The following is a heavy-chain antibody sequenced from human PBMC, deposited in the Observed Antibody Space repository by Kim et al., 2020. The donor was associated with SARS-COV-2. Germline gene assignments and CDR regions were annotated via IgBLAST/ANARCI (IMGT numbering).Heavy chain of an antibody. J-gene: IGHJ2*01. D-gene: IGHD6-13*01. Sequence: SETLSLTCTISGGYISYYYWSWIRQPPGKGLEWIGNISNSGSPNYNPSLKSRVTISLDTSKNQIYLRLTSVTAAATAVYYCARRGYLDLWCRGTLVTVSS. CDR2: ISNSGSP. CDR1: GGYISYYY. V-gene: IGHV4-59*08. CDR3: ARRGYLDL.